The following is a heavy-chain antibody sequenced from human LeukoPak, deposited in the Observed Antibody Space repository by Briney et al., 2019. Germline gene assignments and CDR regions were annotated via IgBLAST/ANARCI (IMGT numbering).Heavy chain of an antibody. J-gene: IGHJ3*02. Sequence: NPGGSLRLSCAVSGFTFSDYYMSWVRQAPGKGLEWVSYISSSSSTIYYADSVKGRFTISRDNAKNSLYLQMNSLRDEDTAVYYCARWYNWNDDAFDIWGQGTMVTVSS. CDR2: ISSSSSTI. CDR1: GFTFSDYY. D-gene: IGHD1-20*01. V-gene: IGHV3-11*04. CDR3: ARWYNWNDDAFDI.